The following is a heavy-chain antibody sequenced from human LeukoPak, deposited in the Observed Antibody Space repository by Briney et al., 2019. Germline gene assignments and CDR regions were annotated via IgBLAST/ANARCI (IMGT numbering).Heavy chain of an antibody. CDR2: INIDGSEQ. CDR3: VKYGGDLGVAFDC. D-gene: IGHD2-21*01. V-gene: IGHV3-7*01. Sequence: GGSLRLSCAASGFTFSNYWMSWVRQAPGKGLDWVANINIDGSEQYYVDSFKGRFTISRDNAKNSLYLQMNSLRAEDTAVYYCVKYGGDLGVAFDCRGQGTLVTVSS. CDR1: GFTFSNYW. J-gene: IGHJ4*02.